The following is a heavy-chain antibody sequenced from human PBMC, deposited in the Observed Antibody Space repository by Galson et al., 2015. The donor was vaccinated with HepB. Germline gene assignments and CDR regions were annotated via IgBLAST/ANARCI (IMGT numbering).Heavy chain of an antibody. CDR3: AKDRWDLLRMGAFDV. Sequence: LSLSCAASGFTFDNFAMHWVRQVPGKGLEWVSGLSWNSGSYGYADSVKGRFTISRDNSKNSLYLQMNSLRPEDTAVYYCAKDRWDLLRMGAFDVWGQGTLVTVSS. CDR2: LSWNSGSY. D-gene: IGHD2-8*01. V-gene: IGHV3-9*01. CDR1: GFTFDNFA. J-gene: IGHJ3*01.